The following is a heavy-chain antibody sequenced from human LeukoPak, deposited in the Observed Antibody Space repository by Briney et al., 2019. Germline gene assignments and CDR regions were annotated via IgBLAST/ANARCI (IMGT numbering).Heavy chain of an antibody. V-gene: IGHV3-30*18. Sequence: GGSLRLSCAASGFTFSSYGMHWVRQAPGKGLEWVAVISYDGSNKYYADSVKGRFTISRDNSKNTLYLQMNSLRAEDTAVYYCAKAVPSIILWFGEYYFDYWGQGTLVTVSS. D-gene: IGHD3-10*01. CDR3: AKAVPSIILWFGEYYFDY. CDR2: ISYDGSNK. CDR1: GFTFSSYG. J-gene: IGHJ4*02.